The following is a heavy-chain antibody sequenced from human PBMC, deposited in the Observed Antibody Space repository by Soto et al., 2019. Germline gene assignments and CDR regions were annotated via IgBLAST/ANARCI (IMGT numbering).Heavy chain of an antibody. CDR1: GGSFSGYY. J-gene: IGHJ5*02. CDR3: ARGGRSSSYNWFDP. D-gene: IGHD6-6*01. V-gene: IGHV4-34*01. CDR2: INHSGST. Sequence: SETLSLTCAVYGGSFSGYYWSWIRQPPGKGLEWIGEINHSGSTNYNPSLKSRVTISVDTSKNQFSLKLSSVTAADTAVYYCARGGRSSSYNWFDPWAREPWSPSPQ.